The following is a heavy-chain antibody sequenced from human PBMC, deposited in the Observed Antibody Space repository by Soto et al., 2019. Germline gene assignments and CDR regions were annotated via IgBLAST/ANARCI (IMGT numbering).Heavy chain of an antibody. D-gene: IGHD6-6*01. CDR1: GFTFSSYA. Sequence: PGGSLRLSCAASGFTFSSYAMNWVRQAPGKGLEWVSMISTSGVTTHSADSVKGRFTISRDTSKNQFSLKLSSVTAADTAVYYCARGGIAARLGLGGWFDPWGQGTLVTVSS. V-gene: IGHV3-23*01. CDR3: ARGGIAARLGLGGWFDP. J-gene: IGHJ5*02. CDR2: ISTSGVTT.